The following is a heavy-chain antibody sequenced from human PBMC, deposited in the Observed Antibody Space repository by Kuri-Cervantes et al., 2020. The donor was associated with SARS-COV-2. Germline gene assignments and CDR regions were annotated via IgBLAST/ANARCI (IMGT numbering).Heavy chain of an antibody. Sequence: GGSLRLSCAASKFIFSNYGMHWVRQAPGKGLEWVAYVRYDGSYRYYTDSVKGRFTIYRDNSKNTLFLQMSSLRAEDTAVYYCAKGEAAAGTWGYWGQGTLVTCAS. V-gene: IGHV3-30*02. CDR2: VRYDGSYR. D-gene: IGHD6-13*01. CDR1: KFIFSNYG. J-gene: IGHJ4*02. CDR3: AKGEAAAGTWGY.